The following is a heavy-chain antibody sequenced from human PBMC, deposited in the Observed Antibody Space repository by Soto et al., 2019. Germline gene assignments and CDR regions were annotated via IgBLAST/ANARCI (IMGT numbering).Heavy chain of an antibody. V-gene: IGHV1-18*01. Sequence: ASVKVSCKASGYTFTSYGISWVRQAPGQGLEWMGWISAYNGNTNYAQKLQGRVTMTTDTSTNTAYMELRSLRFDDTAVYYFARGLESGWFGGDTFDIWGQGTMVTVSS. D-gene: IGHD6-19*01. CDR1: GYTFTSYG. J-gene: IGHJ3*02. CDR2: ISAYNGNT. CDR3: ARGLESGWFGGDTFDI.